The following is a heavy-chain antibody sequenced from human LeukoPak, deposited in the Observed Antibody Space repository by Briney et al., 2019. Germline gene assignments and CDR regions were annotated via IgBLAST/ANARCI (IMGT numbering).Heavy chain of an antibody. J-gene: IGHJ3*02. CDR3: ARDRWGYDAFDI. V-gene: IGHV4-59*01. D-gene: IGHD2-21*01. Sequence: SETLSLTCTVSGGSISSYYWSWIRQPPGKGLEWIGYIYYSGSTNYNPSLKSRVTISVDTSKNQFSLKLSSVTAADTAVYYCARDRWGYDAFDIWGQGTMVTVSS. CDR1: GGSISSYY. CDR2: IYYSGST.